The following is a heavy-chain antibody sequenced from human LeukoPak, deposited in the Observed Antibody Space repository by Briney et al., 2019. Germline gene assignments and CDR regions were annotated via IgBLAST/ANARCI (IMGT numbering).Heavy chain of an antibody. CDR3: AKDRMITFGGVIVAAGRFDY. Sequence: PGGSLRLSCAASGFTFSSYAMSWVRQAPGKGLEWVSAISGSGGSTYYADSVKGRFTISRDNSKNTLYLQMNSLRAEDTAVYYCAKDRMITFGGVIVAAGRFDYWGQGTLVTVSS. CDR1: GFTFSSYA. J-gene: IGHJ4*02. D-gene: IGHD3-16*02. CDR2: ISGSGGST. V-gene: IGHV3-23*01.